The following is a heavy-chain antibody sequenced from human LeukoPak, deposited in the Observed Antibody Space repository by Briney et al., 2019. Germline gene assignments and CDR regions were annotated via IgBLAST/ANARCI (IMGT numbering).Heavy chain of an antibody. J-gene: IGHJ4*02. V-gene: IGHV1-2*02. CDR2: INPNSGGT. CDR3: ARVTYRSSVMGDDY. CDR1: GYTFTGYY. D-gene: IGHD6-6*01. Sequence: GASVKVSCKASGYTFTGYYMHWVRQAPGQGLEWMGWINPNSGGTYYAQKFQGRVTMTRDTSISTAYMELSRLRSDDTAVYYCARVTYRSSVMGDDYWGQGTLVTVSS.